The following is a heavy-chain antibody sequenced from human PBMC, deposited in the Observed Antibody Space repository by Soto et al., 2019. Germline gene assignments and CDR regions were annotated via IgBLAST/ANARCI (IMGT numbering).Heavy chain of an antibody. CDR3: ATAPYGLWSYCGHSYGMDF. V-gene: IGHV3-66*01. CDR1: GFTVSIYY. Sequence: GGSLRLSCAASGFTVSIYYMRWFRQAPGKGLEWVSVIYNGGSADFADSVKGRFTISRDNSKNTLYLQMSSLRAEDTAVYYCATAPYGLWSYCGHSYGMDFRGQGTTVPVS. CDR2: IYNGGSA. J-gene: IGHJ6*02. D-gene: IGHD3-10*01.